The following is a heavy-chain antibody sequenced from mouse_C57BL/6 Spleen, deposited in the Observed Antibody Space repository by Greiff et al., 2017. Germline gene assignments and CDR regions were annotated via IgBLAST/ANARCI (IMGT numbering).Heavy chain of an antibody. CDR2: IDPNSGGT. CDR3: ARTPITTVGMYY. V-gene: IGHV1-72*01. Sequence: QVQLQQPGAELVKPGASVKLSCKASGYTFTSYWMHWVKQRPGRGLEWIGRIDPNSGGTKYNEKFKRKATLTVDKPSSTAYMQISSLTSADSAVYYCARTPITTVGMYYWGQGTSVTVSS. CDR1: GYTFTSYW. D-gene: IGHD1-1*01. J-gene: IGHJ4*01.